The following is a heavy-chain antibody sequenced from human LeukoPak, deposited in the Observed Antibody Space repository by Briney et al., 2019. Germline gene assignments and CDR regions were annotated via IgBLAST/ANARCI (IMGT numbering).Heavy chain of an antibody. J-gene: IGHJ4*02. Sequence: GGSLRLSCAASGFTFDSYVMNWVRQAPGRGLEWVSAVSGSGGTYYADSVKGRFTIFRDNSKNTLYLQMNSLRAEDTAVYYCARSKGGQYYFDYWGQGTLATVSS. D-gene: IGHD2-15*01. CDR3: ARSKGGQYYFDY. V-gene: IGHV3-23*01. CDR2: VSGSGGT. CDR1: GFTFDSYV.